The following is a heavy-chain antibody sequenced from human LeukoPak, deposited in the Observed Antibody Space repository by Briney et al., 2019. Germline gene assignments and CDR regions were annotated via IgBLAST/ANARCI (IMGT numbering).Heavy chain of an antibody. V-gene: IGHV3-30*02. Sequence: GGSLRLSCAASGFTFSSYGMHWVRQAPGKGLEWVAFIRYDGSNKYYADSVKGRFTISRDNSKNTLYLQMNSLKTEDTAVYYCTLPSGGSLVNWGQGTLVAVSS. CDR3: TLPSGGSLVN. D-gene: IGHD2-15*01. CDR1: GFTFSSYG. J-gene: IGHJ4*02. CDR2: IRYDGSNK.